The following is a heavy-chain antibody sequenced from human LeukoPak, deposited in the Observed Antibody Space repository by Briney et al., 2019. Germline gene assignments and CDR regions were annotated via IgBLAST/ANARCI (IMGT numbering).Heavy chain of an antibody. J-gene: IGHJ4*02. CDR3: ARGLSGGSAIRVYFDY. D-gene: IGHD2-15*01. CDR1: GGSFSGYY. V-gene: IGHV4-34*01. CDR2: INHSGST. Sequence: SGTLSLTCAVYGGSFSGYYWSWIRQPPGKGLEWIGEINHSGSTNYNPSLKSRVTISVDTSKNQFSLKLSSVTAADTAVYYCARGLSGGSAIRVYFDYWGQGTLVTVSS.